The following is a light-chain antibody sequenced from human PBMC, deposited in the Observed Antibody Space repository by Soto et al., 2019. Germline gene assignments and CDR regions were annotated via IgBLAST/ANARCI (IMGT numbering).Light chain of an antibody. J-gene: IGKJ1*01. CDR2: QAS. Sequence: DIQMTQSPSTLSASVGDRVTITCRASQSISDSLAWYQQKPGKAPKLLIYQASSLKSGVPSRFRGSGSGTEFTLTISSLQPDDFATYYCQQYNGYWTFGQGTKVEIK. V-gene: IGKV1-5*03. CDR3: QQYNGYWT. CDR1: QSISDS.